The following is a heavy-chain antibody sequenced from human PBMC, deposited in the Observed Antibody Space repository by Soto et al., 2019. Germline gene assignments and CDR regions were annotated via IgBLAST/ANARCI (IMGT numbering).Heavy chain of an antibody. J-gene: IGHJ3*01. V-gene: IGHV3-20*04. CDR2: INWNGAST. D-gene: IGHD3-22*01. Sequence: EVKLVESGGRVVRPGGSLKLSCVASGFAFDDYGMTWVRQVPGKGLEWISGINWNGASTPYADSVRGRFTISRDNAKNSLYLQMNSLRAEDTALYYCARDDHYDSSGRAFEVWGQGTMVTVSS. CDR1: GFAFDDYG. CDR3: ARDDHYDSSGRAFEV.